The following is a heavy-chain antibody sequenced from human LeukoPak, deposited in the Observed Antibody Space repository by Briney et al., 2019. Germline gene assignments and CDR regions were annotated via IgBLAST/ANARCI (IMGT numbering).Heavy chain of an antibody. V-gene: IGHV4-34*01. CDR3: ARLSCSSTSCYMPFDY. CDR1: GGSFSGYY. Sequence: SETLSLTCAVYGGSFSGYYWSWIRQPPGKGLEWIGSIYYSGSTYYNPSLKSRVTISVDTSKNQFSLKLSSVTAADTAVYYCARLSCSSTSCYMPFDYWGQGTLVTVSS. CDR2: IYYSGST. J-gene: IGHJ4*02. D-gene: IGHD2-2*02.